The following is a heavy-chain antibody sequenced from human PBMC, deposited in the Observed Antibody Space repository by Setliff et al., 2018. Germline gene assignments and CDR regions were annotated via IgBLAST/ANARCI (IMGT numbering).Heavy chain of an antibody. V-gene: IGHV4-61*02. J-gene: IGHJ6*03. D-gene: IGHD3-10*01. Sequence: TLSLTCTVSGGSISSGSYYWSWIRQPAGKGLEWIGRIYTSGSTNYNPSLRRRVAISVDKSKNQFSLKLSSVTAADTAVYYCARALLWFGEGMDVWGKGTTVTVSS. CDR1: GGSISSGSYY. CDR2: IYTSGST. CDR3: ARALLWFGEGMDV.